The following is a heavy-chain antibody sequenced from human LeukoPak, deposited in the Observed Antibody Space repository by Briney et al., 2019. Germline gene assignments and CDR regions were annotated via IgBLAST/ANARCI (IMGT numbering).Heavy chain of an antibody. D-gene: IGHD6-13*01. J-gene: IGHJ4*02. CDR2: ISGSSSII. CDR1: GFTFSSYS. Sequence: GGSLRLSCAASGFTFSSYSVNWVRQAPGKGLEWVSYISGSSSIIYYADSVKGRFTISRDNAKNSLYLQMNSLRAEDTAVYYCASQVTLAAAGLAYWGQGTLVTVSS. V-gene: IGHV3-48*01. CDR3: ASQVTLAAAGLAY.